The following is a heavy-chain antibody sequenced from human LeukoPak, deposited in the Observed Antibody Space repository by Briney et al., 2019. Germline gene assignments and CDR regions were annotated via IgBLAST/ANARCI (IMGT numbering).Heavy chain of an antibody. Sequence: GGSLRLSCAASGFTFSSYGMHWVRQAPGKGLEWVAVIWYDGSNKYYADSVKGRFTISRDNSKNTLYLQMNSLRAEDTAVYYCARDLYYYDRSGYIWGQGTMVTVSS. J-gene: IGHJ3*02. CDR1: GFTFSSYG. CDR3: ARDLYYYDRSGYI. V-gene: IGHV3-33*01. D-gene: IGHD3-22*01. CDR2: IWYDGSNK.